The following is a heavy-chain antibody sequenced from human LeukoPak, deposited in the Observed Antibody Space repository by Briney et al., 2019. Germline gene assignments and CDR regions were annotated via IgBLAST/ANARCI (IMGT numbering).Heavy chain of an antibody. CDR1: GFTFDDYG. Sequence: GGSLRLSCAASGFTFDDYGMSWVRQAPGKGLEWVSGINWNGGSTGYADSVKGRFAISRDNAKNSLYLQMNSLRAEDTALYYCAKDIRAGSRDGYTLFDYWGQGTLVTVSS. J-gene: IGHJ4*02. CDR3: AKDIRAGSRDGYTLFDY. V-gene: IGHV3-20*04. CDR2: INWNGGST. D-gene: IGHD5-24*01.